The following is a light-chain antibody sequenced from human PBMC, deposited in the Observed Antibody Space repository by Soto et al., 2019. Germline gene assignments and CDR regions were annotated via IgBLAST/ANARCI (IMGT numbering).Light chain of an antibody. J-gene: IGKJ2*01. CDR1: QRIRTS. Sequence: DVQMTQSPSSLSASVGDRVTITCRASQRIRTSLHWYQQKRGKAPKFLIYDASSLQSEVPSRFSGSGSGTDFALTISNLQPEDFATYNCQQSYSVPPTVGQGTKLEI. CDR2: DAS. CDR3: QQSYSVPPT. V-gene: IGKV1-39*01.